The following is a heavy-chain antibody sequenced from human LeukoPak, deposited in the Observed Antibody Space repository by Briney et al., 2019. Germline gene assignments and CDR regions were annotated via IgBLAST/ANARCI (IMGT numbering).Heavy chain of an antibody. Sequence: GGSLRLSCAASGFTFSSYAMGWVRQAPGEGLEWVSGVSGSGGSTYHADSVRGRFTLSRDNSKNTLYLQMNSLRAEDTAVYYCAKSYDSSGYYYAGFDYWGQGTLVTVSS. CDR2: VSGSGGST. D-gene: IGHD3-22*01. J-gene: IGHJ4*02. CDR1: GFTFSSYA. V-gene: IGHV3-23*01. CDR3: AKSYDSSGYYYAGFDY.